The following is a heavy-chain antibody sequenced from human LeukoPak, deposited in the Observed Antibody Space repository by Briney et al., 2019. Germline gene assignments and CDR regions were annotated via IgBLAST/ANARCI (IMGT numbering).Heavy chain of an antibody. V-gene: IGHV1-18*01. CDR3: ARSSGDYYDSSGYYPPRTFDY. J-gene: IGHJ4*02. CDR1: GYTFTSYD. D-gene: IGHD3-22*01. Sequence: ASVKVSYKASGYTFTSYDINWVRQATGQGLEWMGWISAYNGNTNYAQKLQGRVTMTTDTSTSTAYMELRSLRSDDTAVYYCARSSGDYYDSSGYYPPRTFDYWGQGTLVTVSS. CDR2: ISAYNGNT.